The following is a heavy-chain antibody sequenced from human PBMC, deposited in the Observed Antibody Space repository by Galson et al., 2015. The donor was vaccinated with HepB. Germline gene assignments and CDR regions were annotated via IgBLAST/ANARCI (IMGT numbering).Heavy chain of an antibody. D-gene: IGHD3/OR15-3a*01. CDR1: GYTFTSFG. CDR2: ISVYNDNT. CDR3: ARDIYDFWSGYYIDP. J-gene: IGHJ5*02. Sequence: SVKVSCKASGYTFTSFGITWVRQAPGQGLEWMGWISVYNDNTNYAQKFQGRVTMTTDTSTSTAYMELRSLRYDDTAVYYCARDIYDFWSGYYIDPWGQGTLVAVSS. V-gene: IGHV1-18*01.